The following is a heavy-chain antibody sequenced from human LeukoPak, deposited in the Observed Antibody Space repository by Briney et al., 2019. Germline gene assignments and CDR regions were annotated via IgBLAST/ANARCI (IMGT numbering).Heavy chain of an antibody. Sequence: PSVTLSLTCAVYGGSFSGYYWSWIRQPPGKGLEWIGEINHSGSTNYNPSLKSRVTISVDTSKNQFSLKLSSVTAADTAVYYCARGGFNGSWYRYWGQGTLVTVSS. J-gene: IGHJ4*02. CDR1: GGSFSGYY. V-gene: IGHV4-34*01. CDR3: ARGGFNGSWYRY. D-gene: IGHD6-13*01. CDR2: INHSGST.